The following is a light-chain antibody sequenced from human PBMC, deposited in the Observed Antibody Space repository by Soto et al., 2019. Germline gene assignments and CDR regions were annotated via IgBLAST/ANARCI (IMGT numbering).Light chain of an antibody. Sequence: NFMLTQPHSVSESPGKTVTISCTRSSGSIASNYVQWYQQRPGSSPTTVIYEDKQRPSVVPDRFSGSIDRSSNSASLTISGLKTEDEADYYWQSYDNNNQVFGGGTKLTVL. CDR2: EDK. CDR3: QSYDNNNQV. V-gene: IGLV6-57*01. CDR1: SGSIASNY. J-gene: IGLJ3*02.